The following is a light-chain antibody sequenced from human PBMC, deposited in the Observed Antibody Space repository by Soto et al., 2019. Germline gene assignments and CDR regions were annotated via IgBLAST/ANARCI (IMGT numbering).Light chain of an antibody. V-gene: IGKV3-11*01. Sequence: DIVLTQSPATLSLSPGERATLSCRASQSVSSSLAWYQQRPGQTHRLLIYDASNRATGIPARFSGSGSGTDFTLTISSLEPEDFAVYYCQQRNNWPLLWTFGGGTKVEIK. J-gene: IGKJ4*01. CDR2: DAS. CDR3: QQRNNWPLLWT. CDR1: QSVSSS.